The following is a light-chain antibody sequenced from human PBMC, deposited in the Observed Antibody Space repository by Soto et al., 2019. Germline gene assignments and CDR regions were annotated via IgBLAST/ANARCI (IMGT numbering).Light chain of an antibody. Sequence: EIVLTQSPGTLSLSPGERATLSRRASQSVSSYLAWYQQKPGQAPRLLIYDASTRATGIPGRSSGSGSGTEFTLTISSLQSEDFAVYYCQQYNNWPPFTFGPGTKVDIK. J-gene: IGKJ3*01. CDR1: QSVSSY. CDR2: DAS. V-gene: IGKV3-15*01. CDR3: QQYNNWPPFT.